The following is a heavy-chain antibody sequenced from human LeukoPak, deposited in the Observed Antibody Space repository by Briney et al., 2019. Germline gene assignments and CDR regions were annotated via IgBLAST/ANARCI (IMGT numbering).Heavy chain of an antibody. CDR3: ARHARSDYANAKFDY. J-gene: IGHJ4*02. D-gene: IGHD4-17*01. CDR2: IYYSGST. V-gene: IGHV4-39*01. Sequence: SETLSLTCTVSGGSISSSSYYWGWIRQPPGKGLEWIGNIYYSGSTYYNPSLKSRVTISVDTSKNQFSLKLTSVAAADTAVYYCARHARSDYANAKFDYWGQGALVTVSS. CDR1: GGSISSSSYY.